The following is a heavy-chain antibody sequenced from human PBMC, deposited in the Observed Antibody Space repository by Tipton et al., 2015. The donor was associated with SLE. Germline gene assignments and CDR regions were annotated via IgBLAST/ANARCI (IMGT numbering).Heavy chain of an antibody. CDR1: GFTFSSYE. J-gene: IGHJ4*02. CDR3: ARAGYYDFWSGYYSDY. D-gene: IGHD3-3*01. CDR2: ISSSGSTI. Sequence: SLRLSCAASGFTFSSYEMNWVRQAPGKGLEWVSYISSSGSTIYYADSVKGRFTISRDNSKNTLYLQMNSLSAEDTAVYYCARAGYYDFWSGYYSDYWGQGTPVTVSS. V-gene: IGHV3-48*03.